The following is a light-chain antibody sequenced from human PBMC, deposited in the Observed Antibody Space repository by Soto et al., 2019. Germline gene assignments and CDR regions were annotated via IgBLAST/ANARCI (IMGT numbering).Light chain of an antibody. V-gene: IGKV3-15*01. CDR1: QTVGSN. J-gene: IGKJ1*01. CDR3: HQSNNWPRGT. CDR2: GAS. Sequence: EIVMTQSPATLSVSPGERATLSCRASQTVGSNLAWYQQKPGQAPRLLIYGASTRATGIPARFSGSGSGTEFTLTISSLQSEDFAVYYCHQSNNWPRGTFGQGTKVEIK.